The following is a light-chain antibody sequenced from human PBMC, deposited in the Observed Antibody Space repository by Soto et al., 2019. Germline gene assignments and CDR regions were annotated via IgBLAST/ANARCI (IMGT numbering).Light chain of an antibody. CDR1: SSNIGNNA. CDR2: YDD. J-gene: IGLJ2*01. Sequence: QCVLTQPPSESEAPRQRVTISCSGSSSNIGNNAVNWYQQLPGKAPKLLIYYDDLLPSGVSDRFSGSKSGTSASLAISGLQSEDEADYYCAAWDDSLNGVVFGGGTKLTVL. CDR3: AAWDDSLNGVV. V-gene: IGLV1-36*01.